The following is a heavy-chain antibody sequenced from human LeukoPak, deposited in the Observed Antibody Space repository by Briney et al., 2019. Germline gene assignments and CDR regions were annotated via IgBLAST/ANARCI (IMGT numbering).Heavy chain of an antibody. J-gene: IGHJ2*01. V-gene: IGHV4-34*01. D-gene: IGHD4-17*01. CDR2: ISHSRST. Sequence: SETLSLTCAVYGGSFSGYYWSWIRQPPGKGLEWIGGISHSRSTNYNPSLKSRVTISVDTSKNQFSLKLSSVTAADTAVYYCARGRRSQRRHDYAVRWYFDLWGRGTLVTVSS. CDR1: GGSFSGYY. CDR3: ARGRRSQRRHDYAVRWYFDL.